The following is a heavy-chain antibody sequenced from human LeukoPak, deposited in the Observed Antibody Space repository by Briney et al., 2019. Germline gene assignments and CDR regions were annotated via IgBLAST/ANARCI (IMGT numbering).Heavy chain of an antibody. Sequence: ASVKVSCKASGYSFTRYYLHWVRQAPGQGLEWKGIINPSGGNTNYAQKFQGRITLTRDTSTSTVYMDLSSLSSEDTAVYYCVRDWNWGSSYALDMWGQGTMVTVSS. CDR2: INPSGGNT. CDR3: VRDWNWGSSYALDM. J-gene: IGHJ3*02. V-gene: IGHV1-46*01. D-gene: IGHD7-27*01. CDR1: GYSFTRYY.